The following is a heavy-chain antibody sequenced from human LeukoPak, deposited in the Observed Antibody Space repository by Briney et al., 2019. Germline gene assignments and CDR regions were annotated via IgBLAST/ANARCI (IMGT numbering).Heavy chain of an antibody. D-gene: IGHD2-15*01. Sequence: RGSLRLSCAASGFTFSSSAMSWVRQAPGKGLEWVSAISNNGGYTYYADSVQGRFTISRDNSKSTLCLQMNSLRAEDTAVYYCAKQLGYCSDGSCYFPYWSQGTLVTVSS. CDR1: GFTFSSSA. V-gene: IGHV3-23*01. CDR3: AKQLGYCSDGSCYFPY. CDR2: ISNNGGYT. J-gene: IGHJ4*02.